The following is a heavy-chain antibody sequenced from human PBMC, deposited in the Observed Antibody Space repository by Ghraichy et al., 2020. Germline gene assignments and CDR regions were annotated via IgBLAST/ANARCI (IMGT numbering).Heavy chain of an antibody. D-gene: IGHD5-12*01. CDR2: IRYDGSNK. V-gene: IGHV3-30*02. J-gene: IGHJ4*02. CDR3: AKPIQDHIGN. Sequence: GESLNISCAASGFTFSSYGMHWVRQAPGKGLEWVAFIRYDGSNKYYADSVKGRFTISRDNSKNTLYLQMNSLRAEDTAVYYCAKPIQDHIGNWGQGTLVTVSS. CDR1: GFTFSSYG.